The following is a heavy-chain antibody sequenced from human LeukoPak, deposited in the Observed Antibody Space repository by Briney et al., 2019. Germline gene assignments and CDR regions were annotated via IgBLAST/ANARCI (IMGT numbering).Heavy chain of an antibody. CDR1: GFPVSSNY. Sequence: GSLRPSCSASGFPVSSNYMSLGRQAPGEGLGGGSGIYSGGSTYYPDSVKGRFTISRDNSKNTLYLQMNSLRAEDTVVYYCARNMIYCSGGSCYPIYYYYYGMDVWGQGTTVTVSS. V-gene: IGHV3-66*01. D-gene: IGHD2-15*01. CDR2: IYSGGST. J-gene: IGHJ6*02. CDR3: ARNMIYCSGGSCYPIYYYYYGMDV.